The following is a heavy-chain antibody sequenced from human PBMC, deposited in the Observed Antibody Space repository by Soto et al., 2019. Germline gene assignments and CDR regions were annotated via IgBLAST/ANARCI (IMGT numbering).Heavy chain of an antibody. CDR3: ARGGPPRSPIRGVAPNFEY. CDR2: ITYNGSNE. CDR1: GFTFSNYG. J-gene: IGHJ4*02. Sequence: GGSLRLSCAASGFTFSNYGVHWVRQAPGKGLEWVAVITYNGSNEYYADSVKGRFTISRDNSKNTVFLQMNSLRAEDTAVYYCARGGPPRSPIRGVAPNFEYWGRGTLVTVSS. D-gene: IGHD3-10*01. V-gene: IGHV3-30-3*01.